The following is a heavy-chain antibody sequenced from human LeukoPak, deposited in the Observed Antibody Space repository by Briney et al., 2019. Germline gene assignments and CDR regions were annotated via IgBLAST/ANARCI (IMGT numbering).Heavy chain of an antibody. CDR3: AKDRSAFDWLLANY. Sequence: PGGSLRLSCAASGFTFSSYAMSWVRQAPGKGLEWVSAISGSGGSTYYADSVKGRFTISRDNSKNTLYLQMNSLRAEDTAVYYRAKDRSAFDWLLANYWGQGTLVTVSS. J-gene: IGHJ4*02. CDR1: GFTFSSYA. D-gene: IGHD3-9*01. V-gene: IGHV3-23*01. CDR2: ISGSGGST.